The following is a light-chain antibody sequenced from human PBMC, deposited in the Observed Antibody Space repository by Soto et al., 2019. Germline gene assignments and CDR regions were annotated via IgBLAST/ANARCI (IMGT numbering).Light chain of an antibody. J-gene: IGKJ1*01. Sequence: DIQMTQSPSTLSSSVGDRVTITCRASQSINTWLAWYQLKPGRAPKLLISKASTLESGVSSRFGGSGSGTEFTLTISSLQPDDFANYSCHQYQTYSQFGQGTKVEIK. CDR3: HQYQTYSQ. V-gene: IGKV1-5*03. CDR1: QSINTW. CDR2: KAS.